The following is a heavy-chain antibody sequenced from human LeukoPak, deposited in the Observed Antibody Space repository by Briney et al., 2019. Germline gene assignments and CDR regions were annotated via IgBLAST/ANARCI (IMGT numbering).Heavy chain of an antibody. Sequence: SETLSLTCTVSSGSISSSSYYWGWIRQPPGKGLEWIGSIYYSGSTYYNPSLKSRVTISVDTSRNQFSLKLNSVTAADTAVCYCASRYCSGSSCHFDYWGQGTLVTVSS. CDR1: SGSISSSSYY. CDR2: IYYSGST. J-gene: IGHJ4*02. D-gene: IGHD2-15*01. V-gene: IGHV4-39*01. CDR3: ASRYCSGSSCHFDY.